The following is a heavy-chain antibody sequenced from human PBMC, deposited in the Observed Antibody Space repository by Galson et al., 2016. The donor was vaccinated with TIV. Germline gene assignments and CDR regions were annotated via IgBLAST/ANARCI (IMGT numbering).Heavy chain of an antibody. CDR1: GFTFDAYD. Sequence: SLRLSCAASGFTFDAYDMNWVRQAPGKGLEWVSGINWNGGSTGYADSVKGRFTISRDNAKNSLYLQMSNLRVEDTAMYYCAQWLGTSNSWGQGTLVTVSS. D-gene: IGHD6-19*01. V-gene: IGHV3-20*04. J-gene: IGHJ4*02. CDR2: INWNGGST. CDR3: AQWLGTSNS.